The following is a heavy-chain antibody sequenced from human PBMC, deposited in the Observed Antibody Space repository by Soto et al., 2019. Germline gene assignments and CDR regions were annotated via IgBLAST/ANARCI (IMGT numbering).Heavy chain of an antibody. CDR2: IWYDGNNK. V-gene: IGHV3-33*01. D-gene: IGHD1-26*01. CDR3: ARVGGTEGQSYYYGMDV. J-gene: IGHJ6*04. CDR1: GFTFSRYG. Sequence: QVQLVESGGGVVQPGTSLRLSCAASGFTFSRYGMHWVRQAPGKGLEWVAIIWYDGNNKYYTDSVKGRFTISRDNSKNRFCLQVNSLGFDVTAGYYWARVGGTEGQSYYYGMDVWGEGTTVTVSS.